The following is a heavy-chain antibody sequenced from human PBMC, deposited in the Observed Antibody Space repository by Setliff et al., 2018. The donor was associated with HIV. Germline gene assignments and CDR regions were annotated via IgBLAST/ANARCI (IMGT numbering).Heavy chain of an antibody. CDR2: INHSGST. CDR3: AAASSWDPLLDY. CDR1: GGSFSGYY. J-gene: IGHJ4*02. V-gene: IGHV4-34*01. D-gene: IGHD6-13*01. Sequence: PSETLSLTCAVYGGSFSGYYWSWIRQPPGKGLEWIGEINHSGSTNYNPSLKSRVTISVDTPMDQFSLKLNSVTAADTAVYYCAAASSWDPLLDYWGQGTLVTVSS.